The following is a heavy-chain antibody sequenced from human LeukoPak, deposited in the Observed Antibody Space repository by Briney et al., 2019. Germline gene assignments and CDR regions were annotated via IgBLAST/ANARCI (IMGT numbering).Heavy chain of an antibody. CDR3: ASGGQLVRRYDY. J-gene: IGHJ4*02. CDR1: GGSISGSF. CDR2: INHSGST. D-gene: IGHD6-6*01. Sequence: SETLSLTCTVSGGSISGSFWSWIRQPPGKGLEWIGEINHSGSTNYNPSLQSRVNISVDPSKNQFSLKLSSVTGPDTAVYYCASGGQLVRRYDYWGQGTLVTDSS. V-gene: IGHV4-34*01.